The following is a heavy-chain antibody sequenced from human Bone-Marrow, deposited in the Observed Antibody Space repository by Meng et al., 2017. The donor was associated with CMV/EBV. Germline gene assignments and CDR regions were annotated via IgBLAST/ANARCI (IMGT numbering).Heavy chain of an antibody. CDR3: ARDNNGGPDY. CDR1: GYTFTAHY. V-gene: IGHV1-2*02. CDR2: IHPHRGYT. J-gene: IGHJ4*02. Sequence: ASVKVSCKASGYTFTAHYFHWVRQAPGQGLEWMGWIHPHRGYTNYAQQFQGRVTLTRDTSINTGYMELTRLTSDDTAVYYCARDNNGGPDYWGQGTLVTVSS. D-gene: IGHD7-27*01.